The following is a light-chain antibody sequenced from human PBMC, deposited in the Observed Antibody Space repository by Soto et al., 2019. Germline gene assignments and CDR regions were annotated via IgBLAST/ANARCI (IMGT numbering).Light chain of an antibody. CDR1: QSVFYSANTMSY. V-gene: IGKV4-1*01. CDR2: WAS. Sequence: VMTQSPDSLAVSLGGRATIDCKSSQSVFYSANTMSYLAWYQQKPGQRPKWLIYWASVRESGVPDRFSGRGSGTHFHLTISSLHPDDAALYFCHQYYASPWTFVPGTPGEIK. J-gene: IGKJ1*01. CDR3: HQYYASPWT.